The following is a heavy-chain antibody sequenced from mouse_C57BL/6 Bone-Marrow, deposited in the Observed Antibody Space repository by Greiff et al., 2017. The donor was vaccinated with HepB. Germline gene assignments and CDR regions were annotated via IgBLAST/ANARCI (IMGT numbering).Heavy chain of an antibody. D-gene: IGHD1-1*01. CDR2: IDPEDGDT. CDR1: GFNIKDYY. J-gene: IGHJ1*03. Sequence: VQLKQSGAELVRPGASVKLSCTASGFNIKDYYMHWVKQRPEQGLEWIGRIDPEDGDTEYAPKFQGKATMTADTSSNTAYLQLSSLTSEDTAVYYCTLITTVVARYFDVWGTGTTVTVSS. V-gene: IGHV14-1*01. CDR3: TLITTVVARYFDV.